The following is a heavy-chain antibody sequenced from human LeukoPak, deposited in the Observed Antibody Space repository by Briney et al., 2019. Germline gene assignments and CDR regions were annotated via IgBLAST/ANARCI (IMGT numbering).Heavy chain of an antibody. CDR3: ARGAYSSSWPYYYYYMDV. J-gene: IGHJ6*03. D-gene: IGHD6-13*01. Sequence: PGGSLIHSRAASGLTSSDYYMSWIRLAPGKGLEWVSYISSSGSTIYYADSVKGRFTISRDNAKNSLYLQMNSLRAEDTAVYYCARGAYSSSWPYYYYYMDVWGKGTTVTVSS. CDR2: ISSSGSTI. V-gene: IGHV3-11*01. CDR1: GLTSSDYY.